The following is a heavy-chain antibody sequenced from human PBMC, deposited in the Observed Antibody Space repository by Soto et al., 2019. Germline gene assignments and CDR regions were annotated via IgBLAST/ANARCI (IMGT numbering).Heavy chain of an antibody. CDR2: ISSSSSYI. D-gene: IGHD3-10*01. CDR3: ARDDRSLGVRNWFDP. Sequence: EVQLVESGGGLVKPGGSLRLSCAASGFTFSSYSMNWVRQAPGKGLEWVPSISSSSSYIYYADSVKGRFTISRDNAKNSLYLQMNSLRAEDTAVYYCARDDRSLGVRNWFDPWGQGTLVTVSS. CDR1: GFTFSSYS. V-gene: IGHV3-21*01. J-gene: IGHJ5*02.